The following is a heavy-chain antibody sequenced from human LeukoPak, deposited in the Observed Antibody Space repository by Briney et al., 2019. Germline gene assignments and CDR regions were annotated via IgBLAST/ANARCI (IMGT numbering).Heavy chain of an antibody. CDR3: AEGYSGSYYYFDY. Sequence: GGSLRLSCAASGFTFSSYSMNWVRQAPGKGLEWVSSISSSSSYIYYADSVKGRFTISRDNAKNSLYLQMNSLRAEDTAVYYCAEGYSGSYYYFDYWGQGTLVTISS. CDR1: GFTFSSYS. J-gene: IGHJ4*02. CDR2: ISSSSSYI. D-gene: IGHD1-26*01. V-gene: IGHV3-21*01.